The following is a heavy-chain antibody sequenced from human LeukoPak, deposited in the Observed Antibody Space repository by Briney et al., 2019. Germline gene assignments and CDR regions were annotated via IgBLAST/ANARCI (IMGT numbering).Heavy chain of an antibody. Sequence: ECGPTLVKPTQTLTLTCTFSGFSLSTSGVGVGWIRQPPGKALEWLALIYWNDDKRHSPSLKSRLTITKDTSKHQVVLTMTNMDPVDTATYYCAHRGSGWYYFDYWGQGTLVTVSS. D-gene: IGHD6-19*01. J-gene: IGHJ4*02. V-gene: IGHV2-5*01. CDR1: GFSLSTSGVG. CDR3: AHRGSGWYYFDY. CDR2: IYWNDDK.